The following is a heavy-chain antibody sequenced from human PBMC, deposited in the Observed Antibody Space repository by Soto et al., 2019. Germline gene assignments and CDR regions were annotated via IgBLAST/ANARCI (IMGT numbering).Heavy chain of an antibody. CDR2: INPSGGST. V-gene: IGHV1-46*01. CDR1: GYTFTSYY. CDR3: ARSRGRNKYSREYYGMDV. D-gene: IGHD6-13*01. J-gene: IGHJ6*02. Sequence: ASVKVSCKASGYTFTSYYMHWVRQAPGQGLEWMGIINPSGGSTSYAQKFQGRVTMTRDTSTSTVYMELSSLRSEDTAVYYCARSRGRNKYSREYYGMDVWGQGTTVTVSS.